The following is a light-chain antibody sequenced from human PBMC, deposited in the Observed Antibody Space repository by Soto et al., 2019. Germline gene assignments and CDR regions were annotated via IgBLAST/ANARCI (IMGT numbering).Light chain of an antibody. J-gene: IGKJ1*01. CDR3: LHYYTYPLT. CDR2: DAS. V-gene: IGKV1-5*01. Sequence: DIQMTQSPSTLSASVGDKVFITCRASQRIGSWLAWYQQKPGKVPRLLIYDASTLISGVPSRFSGTGSGTEFTLSIASLQPDDFATYYCLHYYTYPLTFGQGTKVDIK. CDR1: QRIGSW.